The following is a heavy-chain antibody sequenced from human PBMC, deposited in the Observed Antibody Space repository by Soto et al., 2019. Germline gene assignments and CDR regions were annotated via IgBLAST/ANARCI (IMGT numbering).Heavy chain of an antibody. CDR3: ARQGGLRRELLGRFDY. V-gene: IGHV4-39*01. D-gene: IGHD3-16*01. CDR2: IYYSGSI. Sequence: QLQLQESGPGLVKPSETLSLTCTVSGGSISGSNYYWGWIRQPPGKGLEWIESIYYSGSIYYNPSLKSRVATSVDTSKNQFYLKLSSVTAADTAVYYCARQGGLRRELLGRFDYWGQGCLVTVSS. CDR1: GGSISGSNYY. J-gene: IGHJ4*02.